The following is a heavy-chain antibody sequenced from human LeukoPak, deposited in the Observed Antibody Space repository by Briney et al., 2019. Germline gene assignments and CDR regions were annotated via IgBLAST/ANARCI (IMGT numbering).Heavy chain of an antibody. Sequence: SETLSLTCTVSGGSISTYYWSWIRRPPGKGLEWIGYIYYSGSTNYNPSLKSRVTISVDTSKNQFSLKLRSVTAADTAVYYCARVGGITMIVVLITDAFDIWGQGTMVTVSS. D-gene: IGHD3-22*01. V-gene: IGHV4-59*12. J-gene: IGHJ3*02. CDR3: ARVGGITMIVVLITDAFDI. CDR2: IYYSGST. CDR1: GGSISTYY.